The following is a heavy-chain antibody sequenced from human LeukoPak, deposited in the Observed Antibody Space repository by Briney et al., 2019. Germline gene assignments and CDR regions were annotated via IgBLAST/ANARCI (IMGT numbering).Heavy chain of an antibody. J-gene: IGHJ5*02. CDR3: ARSDYVWGSYRYKWFDP. V-gene: IGHV4-34*01. Sequence: SETLSLTCAVYGGSFSGYYWSWIRQPPGNGLEWIGEINHSGSTNYNPSLKSRVTISVDTSKNQFSLKLSSVTAADTAVYYCARSDYVWGSYRYKWFDPWGQGTLVTVSS. CDR1: GGSFSGYY. CDR2: INHSGST. D-gene: IGHD3-16*02.